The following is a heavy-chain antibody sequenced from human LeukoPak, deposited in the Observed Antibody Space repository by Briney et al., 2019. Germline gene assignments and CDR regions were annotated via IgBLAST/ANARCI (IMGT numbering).Heavy chain of an antibody. CDR1: GFTFDDYA. CDR3: AKDMRAAAGTGFDY. D-gene: IGHD6-13*01. Sequence: GGSLRLSCAASGFTFDDYAMHWVRQAPGKGLEWVSGISWNSGSIGYADSVKGRFTISRDNAKNSLYLQMNSLRAEDTALYYCAKDMRAAAGTGFDYWGQGTLVTVSS. V-gene: IGHV3-9*01. J-gene: IGHJ4*02. CDR2: ISWNSGSI.